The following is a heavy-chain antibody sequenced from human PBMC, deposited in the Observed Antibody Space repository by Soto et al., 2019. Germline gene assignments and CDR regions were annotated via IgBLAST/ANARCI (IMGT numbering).Heavy chain of an antibody. CDR2: IYYSGST. Sequence: PSETLSLTCTVSGGSISSSSYYWGWIRQPPGKGLEWIGSIYYSGSTYYNPSLKSRVTISVDRSKNQFSLKLSSVTAADTAVYYCARADWWRGAAIRDYYYYGMDVWGQGTTVTVSS. D-gene: IGHD2-15*01. CDR1: GGSISSSSYY. CDR3: ARADWWRGAAIRDYYYYGMDV. V-gene: IGHV4-39*07. J-gene: IGHJ6*02.